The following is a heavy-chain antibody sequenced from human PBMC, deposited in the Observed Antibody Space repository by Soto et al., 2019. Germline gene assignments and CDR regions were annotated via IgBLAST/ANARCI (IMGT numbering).Heavy chain of an antibody. CDR2: ISHADGRIK. D-gene: IGHD3-10*01. V-gene: IGHV3-30*18. CDR3: AKWSGSGPYYMDV. CDR1: GYIFTGSG. J-gene: IGHJ6*03. Sequence: QVQLAESGGGVVQPGTSLRLSCAASGYIFTGSGMHWVRQAPGKGLEWVALISHADGRIKEYADSVRGRFTISRDNSENKVYLQMSSLRLEDTAAYYCAKWSGSGPYYMDVWGKGTTVIVS.